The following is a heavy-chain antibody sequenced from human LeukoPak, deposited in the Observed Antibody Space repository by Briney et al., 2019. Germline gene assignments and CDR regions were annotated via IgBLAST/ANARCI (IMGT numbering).Heavy chain of an antibody. CDR2: INHSGST. Sequence: PSETLSLTCTVSGGSISSTSYYWGWIRQPPGKGLEWIGEINHSGSTNYNPSLKSRVTISVDTSKNQFSLKLSSVTAADTAVYYCARGLPPGGAWFDPWGQGTLVTVAS. CDR3: ARGLPPGGAWFDP. D-gene: IGHD3-16*01. CDR1: GGSISSTSYY. J-gene: IGHJ5*02. V-gene: IGHV4-39*07.